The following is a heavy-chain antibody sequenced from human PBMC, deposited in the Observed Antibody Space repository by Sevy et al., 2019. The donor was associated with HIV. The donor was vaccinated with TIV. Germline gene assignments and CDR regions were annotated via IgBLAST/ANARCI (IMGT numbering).Heavy chain of an antibody. CDR3: ASHYYDSTGYYFPLDY. Sequence: RGSLRLSCTASGFTFSSYAMYWVRQAPGKGLEWVAVISYDGNNKDYADSVKGRFTISRDNSKNTLYLQMNSLRAEDTAVYYCASHYYDSTGYYFPLDYWGQGTLVTVSS. J-gene: IGHJ4*02. V-gene: IGHV3-30*04. CDR2: ISYDGNNK. D-gene: IGHD3-22*01. CDR1: GFTFSSYA.